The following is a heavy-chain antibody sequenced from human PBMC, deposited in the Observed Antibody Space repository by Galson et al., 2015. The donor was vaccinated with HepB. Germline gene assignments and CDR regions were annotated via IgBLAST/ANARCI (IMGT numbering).Heavy chain of an antibody. D-gene: IGHD3-10*01. V-gene: IGHV3-23*01. CDR3: AKDLESVLLWFGELSSAFDI. Sequence: SLRLSCAASGFTFSSYAMSWVRQAPGKGLEWVSAISGSGGSTYYADSVKGRFTISRDNSKNTLYLQMNSLRAEDTAVYYCAKDLESVLLWFGELSSAFDIWGQGTMVTVSS. J-gene: IGHJ3*02. CDR1: GFTFSSYA. CDR2: ISGSGGST.